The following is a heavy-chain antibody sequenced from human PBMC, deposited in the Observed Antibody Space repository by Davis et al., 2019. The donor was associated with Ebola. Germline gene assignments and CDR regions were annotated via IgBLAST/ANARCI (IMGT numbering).Heavy chain of an antibody. D-gene: IGHD6-19*01. Sequence: PSETLSLTCTVSGGSINSGSYYWSWIRQPAGKGLEWIGHIYTSGSTNYNPSLKSRVTISVDTSKNQFSLKLSSVTAADTAVYYCARGAPQWLAWDYYYYYMDVWGKGTTVTVSS. V-gene: IGHV4-61*09. CDR3: ARGAPQWLAWDYYYYYMDV. CDR2: IYTSGST. J-gene: IGHJ6*03. CDR1: GGSINSGSYY.